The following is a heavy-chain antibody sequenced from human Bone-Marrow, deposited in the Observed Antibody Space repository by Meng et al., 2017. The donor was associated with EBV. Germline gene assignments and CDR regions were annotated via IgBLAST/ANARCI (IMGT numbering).Heavy chain of an antibody. CDR3: ARGSFGAIPFGY. V-gene: IGHV4-34*01. D-gene: IGHD3-16*01. CDR2: INMSGTP. Sequence: QGPQQQWGAGLWKGSATLAPSRAVYGCYCSGAVWWWIRAPPEKVEEVVGEINMSGTPNYNQYLKGRVTITVDKSKNPFSLELSSVTAADTAMYYCARGSFGAIPFGYWGQGTLVTVSS. CDR1: GCYCSGAV. J-gene: IGHJ4*02.